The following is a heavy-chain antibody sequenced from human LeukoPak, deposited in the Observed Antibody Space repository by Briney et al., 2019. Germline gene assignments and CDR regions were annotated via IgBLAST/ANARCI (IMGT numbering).Heavy chain of an antibody. CDR2: ISAYNGNT. CDR3: ARGGRPKWELLSHFDY. D-gene: IGHD1-26*01. J-gene: IGHJ4*02. V-gene: IGHV1-18*01. CDR1: GYTFTSYG. Sequence: ASVKVSCKASGYTFTSYGISWVRQAPGQGLEWMGWISAYNGNTNYAQKFQGRVTITADESTSTAYMELSSLRSEDTAVYYCARGGRPKWELLSHFDYWGQGTLVTVSS.